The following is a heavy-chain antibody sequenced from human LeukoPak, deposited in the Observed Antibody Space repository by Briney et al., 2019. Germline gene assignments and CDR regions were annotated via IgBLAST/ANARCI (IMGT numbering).Heavy chain of an antibody. V-gene: IGHV4-4*07. CDR3: ARAPVSAMEYYYYGMDV. CDR2: IYTSGST. J-gene: IGHJ6*02. CDR1: GRSISSYY. Sequence: SETLSLTCTVAGRSISSYYWSLIRQPAGKGLEWIGRIYTSGSTNYNPSLKSRVTMSVDTSKNQFSLKLSSATAADTAVYYCARAPVSAMEYYYYGMDVWGQGTTVTVSS. D-gene: IGHD5-18*01.